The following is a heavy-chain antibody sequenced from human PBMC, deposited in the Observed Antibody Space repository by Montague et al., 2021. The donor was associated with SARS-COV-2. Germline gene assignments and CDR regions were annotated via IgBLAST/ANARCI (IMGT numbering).Heavy chain of an antibody. Sequence: SETLSLTCTVSGGSITGYYWSWPRRSPGTGLEWIAYIYDGVAVNYNPSLGRRVTISTDTSKNQLSLKVNSVTAADTAVYYCVRDHPYGGPRGAYDIWGQGTVVTVSS. D-gene: IGHD4-23*01. J-gene: IGHJ3*02. CDR1: GGSITGYY. CDR3: VRDHPYGGPRGAYDI. V-gene: IGHV4-59*01. CDR2: IYDGVAV.